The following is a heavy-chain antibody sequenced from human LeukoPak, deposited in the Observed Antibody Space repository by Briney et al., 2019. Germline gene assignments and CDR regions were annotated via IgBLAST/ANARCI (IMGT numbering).Heavy chain of an antibody. D-gene: IGHD2-15*01. CDR3: ARGYCSGGSCYRGYFDY. Sequence: SETLSLTCTVSGDSISSYYWSWIRQPPGKGLEWIGYIYYSGSTNYNPSLKSRVTISVDTSKNQFSLKLSSVTAADTAVYYCARGYCSGGSCYRGYFDYWGQGTLVTVSS. J-gene: IGHJ4*02. V-gene: IGHV4-59*01. CDR2: IYYSGST. CDR1: GDSISSYY.